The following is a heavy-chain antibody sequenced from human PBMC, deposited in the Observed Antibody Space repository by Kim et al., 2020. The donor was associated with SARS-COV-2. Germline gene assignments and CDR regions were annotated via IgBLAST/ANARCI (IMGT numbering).Heavy chain of an antibody. CDR3: ARAGYSGYDCDF. CDR1: GYNFTDYY. CDR2: INPNSGGT. D-gene: IGHD5-12*01. J-gene: IGHJ4*02. V-gene: IGHV1-2*02. Sequence: ASVKVSCKASGYNFTDYYMHWVRQAPGQGLEWMGWINPNSGGTNYAQKFQGRATMTRDTSISTAYMELSRLRSDDTAVYYCARAGYSGYDCDFWGRGTLVTVSS.